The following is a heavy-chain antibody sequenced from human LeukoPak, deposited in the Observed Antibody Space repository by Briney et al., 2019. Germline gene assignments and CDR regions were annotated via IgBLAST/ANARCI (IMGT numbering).Heavy chain of an antibody. CDR1: GFTFSSYS. V-gene: IGHV3-48*04. J-gene: IGHJ5*02. CDR2: ISSSSSTI. Sequence: GGSLRLSCAASGFTFSSYSMNWVRQAPGKGLEWVSYISSSSSTIYYADSVKGRFTISRDDAKNSLYLQMNSLRAEDTAVYYCARDWGITGTTGWFDPWGQGTLVTVSS. CDR3: ARDWGITGTTGWFDP. D-gene: IGHD1-14*01.